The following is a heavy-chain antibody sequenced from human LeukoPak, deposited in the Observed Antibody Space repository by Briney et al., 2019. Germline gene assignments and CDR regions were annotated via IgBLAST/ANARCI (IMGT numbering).Heavy chain of an antibody. J-gene: IGHJ4*02. Sequence: ASVKVSCKASGYTFTSYDFNWVRQATGQRPEWMGWMSPNSGDTGYAQKFQDRVTMTRNTSISTAYMELSSLRSDDTAVYYCARGHYYGSGSYYNSFDYWGQGTLVTVSS. V-gene: IGHV1-8*01. CDR2: MSPNSGDT. CDR1: GYTFTSYD. CDR3: ARGHYYGSGSYYNSFDY. D-gene: IGHD3-10*01.